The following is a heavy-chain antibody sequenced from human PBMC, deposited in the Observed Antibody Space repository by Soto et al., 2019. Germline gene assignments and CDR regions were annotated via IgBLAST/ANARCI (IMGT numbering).Heavy chain of an antibody. J-gene: IGHJ5*02. Sequence: QITLKESGPTLVKPTQTLTLTCTFSGFSLSTSGVGVGWIRQPPGKALEWLALIYWDDDKRYSPSLKSRLTITKDTSKNQVVLTMTNMDPADTARYYSAHSRIVGAISTWFDPWGQGTLVTVSS. CDR3: AHSRIVGAISTWFDP. CDR1: GFSLSTSGVG. V-gene: IGHV2-5*02. D-gene: IGHD1-26*01. CDR2: IYWDDDK.